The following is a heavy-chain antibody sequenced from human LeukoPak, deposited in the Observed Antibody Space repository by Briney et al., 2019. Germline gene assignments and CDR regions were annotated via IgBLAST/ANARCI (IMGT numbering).Heavy chain of an antibody. CDR3: AREFFGGWYGYFDY. V-gene: IGHV3-23*01. D-gene: IGHD6-19*01. J-gene: IGHJ4*02. Sequence: PGGSLRLSCAAPGFTFSSYAMSWVRQAPGKGLEWVSVISGSGGSTYYADSVKGRFTISRDNSKNTLYLQMNSLRGDDTAVYYCAREFFGGWYGYFDYWGQGTLVTVSS. CDR2: ISGSGGST. CDR1: GFTFSSYA.